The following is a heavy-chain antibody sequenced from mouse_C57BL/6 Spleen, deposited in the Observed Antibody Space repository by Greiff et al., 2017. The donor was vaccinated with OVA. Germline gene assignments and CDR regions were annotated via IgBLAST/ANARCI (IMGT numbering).Heavy chain of an antibody. CDR1: GYAFSSYW. D-gene: IGHD2-4*01. CDR2: IYPGDGDT. Sequence: QVHVKQSGAELVKPGASVKISCKASGYAFSSYWMNWVKQRPGKGLEWIGKIYPGDGDTNYNGKFKGKATLTADKSSSTAYMQLSSLTSEDSAVYFCARYYDDHAMDYWGQGTSVTVSS. V-gene: IGHV1-80*01. J-gene: IGHJ4*01. CDR3: ARYYDDHAMDY.